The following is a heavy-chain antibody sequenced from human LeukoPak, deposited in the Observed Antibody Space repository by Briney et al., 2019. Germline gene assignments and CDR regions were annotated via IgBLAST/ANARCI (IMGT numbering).Heavy chain of an antibody. CDR3: ARVGRAVPDY. J-gene: IGHJ4*02. V-gene: IGHV4-34*01. D-gene: IGHD6-6*01. Sequence: PSETLSLTCAVYGGSFSGYYWSWIRQPPGKGLEWIGEINHSGSTNYNPSLKSRGTISVDTSKNQFSLKLSSVTAADTAVYYCARVGRAVPDYWGQGTLVTVSS. CDR1: GGSFSGYY. CDR2: INHSGST.